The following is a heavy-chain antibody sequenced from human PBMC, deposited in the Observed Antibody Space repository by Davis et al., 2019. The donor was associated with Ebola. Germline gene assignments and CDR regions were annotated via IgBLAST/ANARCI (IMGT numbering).Heavy chain of an antibody. Sequence: PGGSLRLSCAASGFTFSSYGMHWVRQAPGKGLEWVAVIWYDGSNKYYADSVKGRFTISRDNSKNTLYLQMNSLRAEDTAVYYCARAAHGDGYNHDYWGQGTLVTVSS. CDR2: IWYDGSNK. J-gene: IGHJ4*02. CDR1: GFTFSSYG. V-gene: IGHV3-33*08. CDR3: ARAAHGDGYNHDY. D-gene: IGHD5-24*01.